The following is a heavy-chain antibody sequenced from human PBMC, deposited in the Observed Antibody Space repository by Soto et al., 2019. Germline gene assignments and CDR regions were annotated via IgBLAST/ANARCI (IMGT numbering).Heavy chain of an antibody. CDR1: GFTVSSNY. V-gene: IGHV3-53*01. D-gene: IGHD3-9*01. CDR2: IYSGGST. Sequence: SGGSLRLSCAASGFTVSSNYMSWVRQAPGKGLEWVSVIYSGGSTYYADSVKGRFTISRGNSKNTLYLQMNSLRAEDTAVYYCARDSGNWLWLPNSAFDYYGMDVWGQGTTVTVSS. J-gene: IGHJ6*02. CDR3: ARDSGNWLWLPNSAFDYYGMDV.